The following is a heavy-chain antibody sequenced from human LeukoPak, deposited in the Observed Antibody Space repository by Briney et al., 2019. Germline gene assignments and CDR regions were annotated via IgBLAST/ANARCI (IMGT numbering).Heavy chain of an antibody. CDR1: GNTFTGYY. CDR3: ARDKVAGVGALDY. J-gene: IGHJ4*02. V-gene: IGHV1-2*02. CDR2: INPNSGGT. Sequence: GASVKVSCKASGNTFTGYYIYWVRQAPGQGLEWMGRINPNSGGTNYAQKFQGRVTMTRDTSISTAYMELSRLRSDDTAVYYCARDKVAGVGALDYWGLGTLVTVSS. D-gene: IGHD3-16*01.